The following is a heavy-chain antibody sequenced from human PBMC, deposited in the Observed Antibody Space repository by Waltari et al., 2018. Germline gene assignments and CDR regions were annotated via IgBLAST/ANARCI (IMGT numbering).Heavy chain of an antibody. Sequence: QVQFVHSGAEVKKPGSSVKVSCKASADIFDRHPITRVRQAPGQGLEWMGRIIPTVGRANYAQQLQGRLTIIADKSTSAVFMELSNLRSEDTAVYYCATVDEMVRGYLESWGQGTLVTVSS. CDR2: IIPTVGRA. D-gene: IGHD3-10*01. J-gene: IGHJ4*01. CDR3: ATVDEMVRGYLES. CDR1: ADIFDRHP. V-gene: IGHV1-69*04.